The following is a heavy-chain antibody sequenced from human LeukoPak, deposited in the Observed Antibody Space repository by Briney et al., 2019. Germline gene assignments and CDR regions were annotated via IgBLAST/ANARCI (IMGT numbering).Heavy chain of an antibody. V-gene: IGHV1-69*01. CDR3: ARGAIDIDGMDV. CDR2: IIPIFGTA. J-gene: IGHJ6*02. D-gene: IGHD3-9*01. Sequence: SVKVSCKASGGTFSSYAISWVRQAPGQGLEWMGGIIPIFGTANYAQKFQGRVTTTADESTSTAYMELSSLRSEDTAVYYCARGAIDIDGMDVWGQGTTVTVSS. CDR1: GGTFSSYA.